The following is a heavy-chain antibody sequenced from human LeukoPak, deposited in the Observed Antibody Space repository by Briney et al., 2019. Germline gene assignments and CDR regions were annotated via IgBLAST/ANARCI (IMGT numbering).Heavy chain of an antibody. V-gene: IGHV3-74*01. Sequence: GGSLRLSCAASGFTFSSYWMHWVRQAPGKGLVWVSRINSDGSSTSYADSVKGRFTISRDNAKNSLYLQMNSLRAEDTAVYYCARGYFDWLGYFDYWGQGTLVTVSS. CDR3: ARGYFDWLGYFDY. CDR1: GFTFSSYW. D-gene: IGHD3-9*01. CDR2: INSDGSST. J-gene: IGHJ4*02.